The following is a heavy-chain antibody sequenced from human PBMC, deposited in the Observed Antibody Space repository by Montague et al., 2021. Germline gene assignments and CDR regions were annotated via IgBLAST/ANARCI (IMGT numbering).Heavy chain of an antibody. CDR3: AREGVGDLLFSFDS. CDR2: TYYRSTWYT. D-gene: IGHD3-10*01. J-gene: IGHJ4*02. CDR1: GDSVCNKNLA. Sequence: CAISGDSVCNKNLARNWIRESPSRGPEWLGRTYYRSTWYTDYAVSVKGRIAINPDTSKNQFSLQLNSVTPEDTAVYYCAREGVGDLLFSFDSWGQGTLVTVSS. V-gene: IGHV6-1*01.